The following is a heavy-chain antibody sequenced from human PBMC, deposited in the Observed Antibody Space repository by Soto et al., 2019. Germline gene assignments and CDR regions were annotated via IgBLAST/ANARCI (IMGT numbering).Heavy chain of an antibody. Sequence: SGPTLVNPTQTLTLTCTFSGFSLSTSGMCVSWIRQPPGKALEWLALIDWDDDKYYSTSLKTRLTISKDTSKNQVVLTMTNMGPVDTATYYCARIQKDSSGYYPRRGAFDIWGQGTMVTVSS. CDR1: GFSLSTSGMC. CDR3: ARIQKDSSGYYPRRGAFDI. J-gene: IGHJ3*02. D-gene: IGHD3-22*01. CDR2: IDWDDDK. V-gene: IGHV2-70*01.